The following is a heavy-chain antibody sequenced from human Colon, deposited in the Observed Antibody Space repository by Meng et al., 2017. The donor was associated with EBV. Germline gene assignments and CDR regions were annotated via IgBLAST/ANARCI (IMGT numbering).Heavy chain of an antibody. D-gene: IGHD1-26*01. CDR1: DYTFNNYG. Sequence: QAPLVQSGGEVKKPGASVKVSCKASDYTFNNYGITWVRQAPRQGLEWMGWINAYNGDTNYAQTLQGRVTMTTDTSTSTAYMELRSLRSDDTAVYYCARVEVGITSGDYWGQGTLVTVSS. CDR2: INAYNGDT. J-gene: IGHJ4*02. CDR3: ARVEVGITSGDY. V-gene: IGHV1-18*01.